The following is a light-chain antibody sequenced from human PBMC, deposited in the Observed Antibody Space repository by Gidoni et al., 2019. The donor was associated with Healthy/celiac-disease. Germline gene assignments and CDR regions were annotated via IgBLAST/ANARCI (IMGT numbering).Light chain of an antibody. J-gene: IGKJ3*01. CDR2: GAS. CDR3: QQYNNWPFT. Sequence: EILMTHSPATLSVSPGERATLSCTASQSVSSNLAWYQQKPGQAPRLLIYGASTRATGIPARFSGRGSGTEFNLTISSLQSEDFAVYYCQQYNNWPFTCXPXTKVDIK. CDR1: QSVSSN. V-gene: IGKV3-15*01.